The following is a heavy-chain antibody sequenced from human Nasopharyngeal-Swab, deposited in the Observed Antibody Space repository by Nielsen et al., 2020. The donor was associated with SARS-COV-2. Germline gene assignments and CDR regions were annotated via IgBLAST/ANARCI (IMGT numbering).Heavy chain of an antibody. CDR2: IKQDGSEK. CDR3: ARGSYYDILTGRDYYYYYGMDV. D-gene: IGHD3-9*01. Sequence: GGSLRLSCAASGFTFSSYWMSWVRQAPGKGLEWVANIKQDGSEKYYVDSVKGRFTISRDNAKNSLYLQMNSLRAEDTAVYYCARGSYYDILTGRDYYYYYGMDVWGQGTTVTVSS. J-gene: IGHJ6*02. V-gene: IGHV3-7*01. CDR1: GFTFSSYW.